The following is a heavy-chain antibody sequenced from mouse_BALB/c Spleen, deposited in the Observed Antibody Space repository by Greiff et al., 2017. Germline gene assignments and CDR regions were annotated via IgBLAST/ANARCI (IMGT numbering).Heavy chain of an antibody. V-gene: IGHV3-8*02. Sequence: EVKVVESGPSLVKPSQTLSLTCSVTGDSITSGYWNWIRKFPGNKLEYMGYISYSGSTYYNPSLKSRISITRDTSKNQYYLQLNSVTTEDTATYYCARYNYGNSGFFDYWGQGTTLTVSS. CDR3: ARYNYGNSGFFDY. CDR2: ISYSGST. D-gene: IGHD2-1*01. CDR1: GDSITSGY. J-gene: IGHJ2*01.